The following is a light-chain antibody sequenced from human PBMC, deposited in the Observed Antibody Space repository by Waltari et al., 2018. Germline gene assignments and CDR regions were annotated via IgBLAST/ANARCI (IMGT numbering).Light chain of an antibody. CDR1: SSQLGAGYD. CDR3: QSYDSSLSGVV. V-gene: IGLV1-40*01. Sequence: QSVLTQPPSVSGAPGQRVTISCAGSSSQLGAGYDVPRYTQLPGTAPKLLIAGDTNRPSGVPDRFSGSKSGTSASLAITGIQAEDEADYYCQSYDSSLSGVVLGGGTKLTVL. CDR2: GDT. J-gene: IGLJ2*01.